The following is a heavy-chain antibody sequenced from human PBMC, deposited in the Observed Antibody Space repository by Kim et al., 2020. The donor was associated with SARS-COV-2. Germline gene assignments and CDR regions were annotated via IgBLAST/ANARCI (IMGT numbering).Heavy chain of an antibody. CDR2: INHSGST. CDR3: ARDPVAGTVGGYYYYGMDV. Sequence: SETLSLTCAVYGGSFSGYYWSWIRQPPGKGLEWIGEINHSGSTNYNPSLKSRVTISVDTSKNQFSLKLSSVTAADTAVYYCARDPVAGTVGGYYYYGMDVWGQGTTVTVSS. D-gene: IGHD6-19*01. V-gene: IGHV4-34*01. CDR1: GGSFSGYY. J-gene: IGHJ6*02.